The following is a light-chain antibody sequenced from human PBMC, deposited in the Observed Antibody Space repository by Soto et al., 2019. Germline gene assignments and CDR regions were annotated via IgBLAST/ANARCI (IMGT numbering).Light chain of an antibody. V-gene: IGKV3-11*01. CDR3: QQRSNWWT. CDR2: DAS. Sequence: EIVLTQSPATLSLSPGESATRSCRASHSVYSQLAWYQQKPGQAPRLLIYDASNRATGIPARFSGSGSGTDFTLTISSLEPEDFAVYYCQQRSNWWTFGQGTKVEIK. J-gene: IGKJ1*01. CDR1: HSVYSQ.